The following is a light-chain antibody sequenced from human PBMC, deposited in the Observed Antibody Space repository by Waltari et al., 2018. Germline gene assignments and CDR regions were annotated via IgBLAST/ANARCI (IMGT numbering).Light chain of an antibody. J-gene: IGKJ4*01. CDR3: QQSYRAPQT. V-gene: IGKV1-39*01. CDR1: QSISTS. CDR2: AAS. Sequence: DIQVTQSPSSLSASVGDRVTITCRTSQSISTSVNWYQQKPGKPPKLLIFAASALQSGVSSRFSGSGSQTDFTLTIRNLQPEDFATYYCQQSYRAPQTFGGGT.